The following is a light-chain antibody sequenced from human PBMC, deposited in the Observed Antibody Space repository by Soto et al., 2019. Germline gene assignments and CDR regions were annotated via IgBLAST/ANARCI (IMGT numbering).Light chain of an antibody. CDR3: QHYNSYSPMYT. J-gene: IGKJ2*01. V-gene: IGKV1-5*01. CDR2: DAS. Sequence: DIQMTQSPSTLSASVGDRVTITCRASQSISSWLAWYQQKPGKAPELLIYDASALKSGVPSRFSGSGSGTEFTLTISSLQPDDFVTYYCQHYNSYSPMYTFGQGTKLEIK. CDR1: QSISSW.